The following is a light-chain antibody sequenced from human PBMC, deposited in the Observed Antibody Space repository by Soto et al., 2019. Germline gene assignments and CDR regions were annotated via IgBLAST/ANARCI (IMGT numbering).Light chain of an antibody. Sequence: DIVMTQSPLSLPVTPGEPASISCRSSQSLLYSNGYNYLDWYLQTPGQSPQLLIYLGSTRASGVPDMFSGSGSGTDFTLKIRRVEAEDVGVYYCMKALQTPYTFGQGTKLEIK. V-gene: IGKV2-28*01. J-gene: IGKJ2*01. CDR3: MKALQTPYT. CDR1: QSLLYSNGYNY. CDR2: LGS.